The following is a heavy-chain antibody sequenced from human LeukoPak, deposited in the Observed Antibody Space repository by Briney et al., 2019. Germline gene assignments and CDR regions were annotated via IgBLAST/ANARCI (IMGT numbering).Heavy chain of an antibody. CDR2: IWYDGSNK. CDR3: ARGTEGSGSYYQFDY. Sequence: GALRLSCAASGFTFSSYGMHWVRQAPGKGLEWVAVIWYDGSNKYYADSVKGRFTISRDNSKNTLYLQMNSLRAEDTAVYYCARGTEGSGSYYQFDYWGQGTLVTVSS. J-gene: IGHJ4*02. CDR1: GFTFSSYG. D-gene: IGHD3-10*01. V-gene: IGHV3-33*01.